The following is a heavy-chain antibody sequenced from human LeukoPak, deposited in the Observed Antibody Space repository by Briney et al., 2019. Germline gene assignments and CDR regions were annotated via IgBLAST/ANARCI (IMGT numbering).Heavy chain of an antibody. D-gene: IGHD1-1*01. CDR1: GCTISSDGLY. V-gene: IGHV4-31*03. Sequence: SETLSLTCTVSGCTISSDGLYWIWMRHPPGKALVWIGYLYYSVSTYYNPFLKSRVTISVDTSKNQFSLKLSSVTAADAAVYYCARSQLTPAGFDYWGQGTLVTVSS. CDR3: ARSQLTPAGFDY. J-gene: IGHJ4*02. CDR2: LYYSVST.